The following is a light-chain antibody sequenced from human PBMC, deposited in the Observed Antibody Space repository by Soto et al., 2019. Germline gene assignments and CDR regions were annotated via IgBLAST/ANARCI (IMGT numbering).Light chain of an antibody. CDR3: SSYASSSTLV. Sequence: QSALTQPASVSGSPGQSITISCTGTSSDVGGYNCVSWYQQHPGKAPKLLIYDVSDRPSGVSNRFSCSKSGSMASLTISGRQAEDEADYYCSSYASSSTLVFGGGTKLTVL. V-gene: IGLV2-14*01. CDR1: SSDVGGYNC. CDR2: DVS. J-gene: IGLJ2*01.